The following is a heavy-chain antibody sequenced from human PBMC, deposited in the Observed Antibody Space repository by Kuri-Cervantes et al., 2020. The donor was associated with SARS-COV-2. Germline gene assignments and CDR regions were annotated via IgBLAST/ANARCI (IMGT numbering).Heavy chain of an antibody. V-gene: IGHV3-7*02. J-gene: IGHJ4*02. Sequence: GESLKISCAASGFTFSSYWMSWVRQAPGKGLEWVANIKQDGSEKYYVDSVKGRFTISRDNAKNSLYLQMNSLRAEDTAVYYCAMKSTRNNYYDSSGSFDYWGQGNLVTVSS. D-gene: IGHD3-22*01. CDR1: GFTFSSYW. CDR3: AMKSTRNNYYDSSGSFDY. CDR2: IKQDGSEK.